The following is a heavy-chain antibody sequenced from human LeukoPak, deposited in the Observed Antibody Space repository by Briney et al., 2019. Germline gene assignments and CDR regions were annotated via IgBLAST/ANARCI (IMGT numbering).Heavy chain of an antibody. CDR1: DFTFSAYT. J-gene: IGHJ4*02. CDR3: ARDSDYGDYFDH. V-gene: IGHV3-21*06. Sequence: GGSLRLSCAASDFTFSAYTMNWIRLAPGKGLEWVSSISSSRTYIYYADSVKGRFTISRDNAKNSLYLQMISLRAEDTALYFCARDSDYGDYFDHWGQGTLVTVSS. D-gene: IGHD4-17*01. CDR2: ISSSRTYI.